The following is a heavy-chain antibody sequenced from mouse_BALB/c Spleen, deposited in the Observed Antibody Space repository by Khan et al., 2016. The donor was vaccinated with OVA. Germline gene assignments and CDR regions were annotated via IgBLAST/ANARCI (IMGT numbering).Heavy chain of an antibody. V-gene: IGHV5-9-3*01. CDR3: ARSPYGNFAY. CDR2: ISSDGDYT. D-gene: IGHD2-1*01. Sequence: EVELVESGGGLVKPGGSLKLSCAASGFTFSTFAMSWVRQTPEKRLEWVATISSDGDYTYYPDNVKGRFTISRDNAKNTLYLQMSGLRSEDTAMYYCARSPYGNFAYWGQGTLVTVSA. CDR1: GFTFSTFA. J-gene: IGHJ3*01.